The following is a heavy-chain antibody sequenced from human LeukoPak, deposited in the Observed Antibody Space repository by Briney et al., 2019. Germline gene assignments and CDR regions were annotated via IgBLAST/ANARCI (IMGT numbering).Heavy chain of an antibody. CDR2: ISAYNGNT. CDR1: GYTFTSYG. D-gene: IGHD3-10*01. J-gene: IGHJ5*02. CDR3: AFGFYYGSASNWFDP. Sequence: GASVKVSCKASGYTFTSYGISWVRQAPGQGLEWMGWISAYNGNTNYAQKLQGRVNMTTDTSTSTAFMELRSLRSEDTAVYYCAFGFYYGSASNWFDPWGQGTLVTVSS. V-gene: IGHV1-18*01.